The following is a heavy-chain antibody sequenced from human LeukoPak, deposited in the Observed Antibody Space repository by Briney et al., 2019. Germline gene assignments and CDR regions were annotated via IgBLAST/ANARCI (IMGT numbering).Heavy chain of an antibody. Sequence: GGSLRLSCAASGFTFSSYGMHWVRQAPGKGLEWVAGTSYDGSNKYYADFVKGRFTISRDYSKNTLYLQMNSLRAEDTAVYYCASRGGVRGIIIIDYWGQGTLVTVSS. J-gene: IGHJ4*02. CDR3: ASRGGVRGIIIIDY. V-gene: IGHV3-30*03. D-gene: IGHD3-10*01. CDR1: GFTFSSYG. CDR2: TSYDGSNK.